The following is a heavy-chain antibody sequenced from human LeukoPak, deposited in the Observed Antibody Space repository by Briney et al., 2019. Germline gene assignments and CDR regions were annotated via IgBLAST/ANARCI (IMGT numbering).Heavy chain of an antibody. D-gene: IGHD3/OR15-3a*01. CDR1: GVSFSTYY. J-gene: IGHJ4*02. CDR2: IYHSGVT. CDR3: ARLRTGFYGHY. Sequence: PSETLSLTCAVSGVSFSTYYWSWIRQSPEKGLEWIGNIYHSGVTNYNPSLKSRVTISVDTSKNQFSLQLSFVTAADTAVYYCARLRTGFYGHYWGQGTLVTVSS. V-gene: IGHV4-34*01.